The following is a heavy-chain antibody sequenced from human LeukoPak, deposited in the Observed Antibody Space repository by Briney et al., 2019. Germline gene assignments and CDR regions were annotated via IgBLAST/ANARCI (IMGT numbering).Heavy chain of an antibody. CDR1: GFTFSDYY. V-gene: IGHV3-11*04. CDR3: ARDYDSSGYSDAFDI. D-gene: IGHD3-22*01. Sequence: GGSLRLSCAASGFTFSDYYMSWIRQAPGKGLEWVSYISSSGSTIYYADSVKGRFTVSRDNAKNSLYLQMNSLRAEDTAVYYCARDYDSSGYSDAFDIWGQGTMVTVSS. J-gene: IGHJ3*02. CDR2: ISSSGSTI.